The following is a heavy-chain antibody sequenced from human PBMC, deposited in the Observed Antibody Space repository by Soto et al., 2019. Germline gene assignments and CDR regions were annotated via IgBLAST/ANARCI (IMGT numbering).Heavy chain of an antibody. J-gene: IGHJ2*01. CDR2: INAANGDS. Sequence: QVQLVQSGAEVKKPGASVKVSCKASGYSFTSYTLHWVRQAPGQRLEWMGWINAANGDSKHSQNLQVRFTITRDTSASTGYMELSSLRSEDTAVYYCARGFCTGGSCYSGWYLDLWGRGTLVAVSS. CDR3: ARGFCTGGSCYSGWYLDL. V-gene: IGHV1-3*01. D-gene: IGHD2-15*01. CDR1: GYSFTSYT.